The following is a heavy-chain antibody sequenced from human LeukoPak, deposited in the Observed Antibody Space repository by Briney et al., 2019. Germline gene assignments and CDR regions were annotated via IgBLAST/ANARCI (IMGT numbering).Heavy chain of an antibody. CDR1: GFTFSSYA. V-gene: IGHV3-23*01. Sequence: GGSLRLSCAASGFTFSSYAMSWVRQAPGKGLEWVSAISGSGGSTYYADSVKGRFTISRGNSKNTLYLQMNSLRAEDTAVYYCAKDPSRATYNWFDPWGQGTLVTVSS. CDR2: ISGSGGST. CDR3: AKDPSRATYNWFDP. J-gene: IGHJ5*02.